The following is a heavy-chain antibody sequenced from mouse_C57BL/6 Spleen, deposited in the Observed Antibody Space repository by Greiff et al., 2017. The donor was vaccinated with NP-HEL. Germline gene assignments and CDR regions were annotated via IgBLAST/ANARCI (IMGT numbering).Heavy chain of an antibody. V-gene: IGHV1-52*01. CDR3: ACCCVYAMDY. Sequence: VQLQQPGAELVRPGSSVKLSCKASGYTFTSYWMHWVKQRPIQGLEWIGNIDPSDSETHYNQKFKDKATLTVDKSSSTAYMQLSSLTSEDSAVYYCACCCVYAMDYWGQGTSVTVSS. CDR1: GYTFTSYW. CDR2: IDPSDSET. J-gene: IGHJ4*01.